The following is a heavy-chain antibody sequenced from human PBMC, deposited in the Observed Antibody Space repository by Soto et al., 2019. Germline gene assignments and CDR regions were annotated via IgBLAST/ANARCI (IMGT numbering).Heavy chain of an antibody. CDR2: IYYSGST. CDR3: ARQGTSIAARPSYYYYYYMDV. J-gene: IGHJ6*03. V-gene: IGHV4-39*01. D-gene: IGHD6-6*01. CDR1: GGSISSSSYY. Sequence: SETLSLTCTVSGGSISSSSYYWGWIRQPPGKGLEWIGSIYYSGSTYYNPSLKSRVTISVDTSKNQFSLKLSSVTAADTAVYYCARQGTSIAARPSYYYYYYMDVWGKGTTVTVSS.